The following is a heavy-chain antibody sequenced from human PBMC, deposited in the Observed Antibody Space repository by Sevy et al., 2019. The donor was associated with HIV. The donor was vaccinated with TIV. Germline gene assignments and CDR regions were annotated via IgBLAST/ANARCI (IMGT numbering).Heavy chain of an antibody. Sequence: SETLSLTCAVYGGSFSGYYWSWIRQPPGKGLEWIGEINHSGSTNYNPSLKSRVTISVDTSKNKFSLKLSSVTAADTAVYYCAGGKLGIGADYWGQGTLVTVSS. CDR2: INHSGST. D-gene: IGHD7-27*01. V-gene: IGHV4-34*01. CDR3: AGGKLGIGADY. CDR1: GGSFSGYY. J-gene: IGHJ4*02.